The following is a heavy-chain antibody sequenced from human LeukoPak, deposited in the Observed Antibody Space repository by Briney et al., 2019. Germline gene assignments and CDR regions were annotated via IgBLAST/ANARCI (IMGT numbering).Heavy chain of an antibody. Sequence: PGGSLRLSCAASGFMFSSNWMSWVRQAPGKGLEWVSVIYSGGSTYYADSVKGRFTISRDNSKNTLYLQMNSLRAEDTAVYYCARLSYKNAFDIWGQGTMVTVSS. J-gene: IGHJ3*02. CDR1: GFMFSSNW. CDR3: ARLSYKNAFDI. CDR2: IYSGGST. V-gene: IGHV3-53*01. D-gene: IGHD3-10*01.